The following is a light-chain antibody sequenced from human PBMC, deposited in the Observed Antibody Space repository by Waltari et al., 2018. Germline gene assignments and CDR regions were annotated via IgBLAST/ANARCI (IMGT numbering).Light chain of an antibody. J-gene: IGKJ1*01. CDR1: QSVSSN. CDR3: QQYNNWPPSWT. CDR2: GAS. Sequence: EIAMTQSPDTLSVSPGERATLSCRASQSVSSNLAWYQQKPCQAPRLLIYGASTRATGIPARFSGSGSGTEFTLTISSLQSEDFAVYYCQQYNNWPPSWTFGQGTKVEIK. V-gene: IGKV3-15*01.